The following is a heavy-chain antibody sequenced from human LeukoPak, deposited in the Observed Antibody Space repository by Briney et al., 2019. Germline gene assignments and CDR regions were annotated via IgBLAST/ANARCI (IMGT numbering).Heavy chain of an antibody. CDR2: ISGFNGNT. J-gene: IGHJ4*02. Sequence: ASVKVSCKASGYIFNTYGISWVRQAPGQGLEWMGWISGFNGNTYYAQKLQGRATMTTDTSTSTAYMELRSLRSDDTAVYYCARDRDIVTAITDYWGQGTLVTVSS. CDR3: ARDRDIVTAITDY. V-gene: IGHV1-18*01. D-gene: IGHD5-12*01. CDR1: GYIFNTYG.